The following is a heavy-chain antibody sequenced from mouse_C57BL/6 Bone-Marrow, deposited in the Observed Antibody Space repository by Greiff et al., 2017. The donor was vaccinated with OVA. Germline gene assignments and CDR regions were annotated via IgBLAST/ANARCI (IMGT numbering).Heavy chain of an antibody. V-gene: IGHV2-9-1*01. Sequence: QVQLQQSGPGLVAPSQSLSITCTVSGFSLTSYAISWVRQPPGKGLEWLGVIWPGGGTNYNSALKSRLSISKDNSKSHVFLKMNSLQTDDTARYYCARRGGYDDVFAYWGQGTLVTVSA. J-gene: IGHJ3*01. CDR2: IWPGGGT. CDR1: GFSLTSYA. D-gene: IGHD2-2*01. CDR3: ARRGGYDDVFAY.